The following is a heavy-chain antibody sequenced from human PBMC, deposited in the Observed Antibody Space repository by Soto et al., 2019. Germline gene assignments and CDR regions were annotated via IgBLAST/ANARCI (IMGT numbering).Heavy chain of an antibody. CDR3: ARDSGAKLSSS. Sequence: SVKVSCKASGGTFSSYRSNWVRQARGQGLEWLGGIVPIYRTADYAQKFQGRVTITADESTRTVYMELSSLKSQDTALYYCARDSGAKLSSSWGQGTLVTVSS. J-gene: IGHJ4*02. CDR2: IVPIYRTA. D-gene: IGHD6-13*01. V-gene: IGHV1-69*13. CDR1: GGTFSSYR.